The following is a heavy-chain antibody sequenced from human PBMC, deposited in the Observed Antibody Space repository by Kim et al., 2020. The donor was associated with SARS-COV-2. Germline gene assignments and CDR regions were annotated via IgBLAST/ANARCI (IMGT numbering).Heavy chain of an antibody. V-gene: IGHV1-18*04. CDR2: ISAYNGNT. CDR1: GYTFTSYG. J-gene: IGHJ4*02. D-gene: IGHD3-10*01. Sequence: ASVKVSCKASGYTFTSYGISWVRQAPGQGLEWMGWISAYNGNTNYAQKLQGRVTMTTDTSTSTAYMELRSLRSDDTAVYYCARADRVLWFGELLYWGDYWGQGTLVTVSS. CDR3: ARADRVLWFGELLYWGDY.